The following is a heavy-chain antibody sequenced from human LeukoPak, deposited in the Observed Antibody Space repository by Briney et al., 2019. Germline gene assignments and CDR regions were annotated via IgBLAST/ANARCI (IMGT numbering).Heavy chain of an antibody. J-gene: IGHJ4*02. D-gene: IGHD6-13*01. CDR3: ARAAGQQLVVDY. Sequence: SETLSLTCTVSGGSISSYYWSWIRQPPGKGLKWIGYIYYSGSTNYNPSLKSRVTISVDTSKNQFSLKLSSVTAADTAVYYCARAAGQQLVVDYWGQGTLVTVSS. CDR2: IYYSGST. CDR1: GGSISSYY. V-gene: IGHV4-59*01.